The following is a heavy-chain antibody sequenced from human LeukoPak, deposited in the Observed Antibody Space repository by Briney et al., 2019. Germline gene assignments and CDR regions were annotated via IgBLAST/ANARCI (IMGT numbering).Heavy chain of an antibody. D-gene: IGHD3-3*01. J-gene: IGHJ6*03. V-gene: IGHV3-7*01. CDR2: IKQDGSEK. CDR1: GFTFSSYW. CDR3: ARERVESGLYFYYYYYYMDV. Sequence: PGGSLRLSCAASGFTFSSYWMSWVRQAPGKGLEWVANIKQDGSEKYYVDSVKGRFTISRDNAKNSLYLQMNSLRAEDTAVYYCARERVESGLYFYYYYYYMDVWGKGTTVTISS.